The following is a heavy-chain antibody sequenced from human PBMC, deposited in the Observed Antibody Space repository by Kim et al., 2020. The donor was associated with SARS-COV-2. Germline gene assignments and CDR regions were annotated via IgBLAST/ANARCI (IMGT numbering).Heavy chain of an antibody. CDR3: ARGTVKNGLDV. V-gene: IGHV3-74*01. Sequence: GGSLRLSCAASGFTFSSYWINWVRQVPGKGLVWVSHISPDGSTTNYADSVKGRFSISRDNAKNTLYLQMNSLRAEDTAVYYCARGTVKNGLDVWGQGTTV. CDR2: ISPDGSTT. D-gene: IGHD4-17*01. CDR1: GFTFSSYW. J-gene: IGHJ6*02.